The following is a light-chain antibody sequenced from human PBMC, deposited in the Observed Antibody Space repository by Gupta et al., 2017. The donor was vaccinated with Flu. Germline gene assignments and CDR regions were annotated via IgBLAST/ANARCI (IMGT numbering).Light chain of an antibody. J-gene: IGKJ1*01. CDR2: AAS. V-gene: IGKV3-20*01. CDR3: QQYDSSPWT. Sequence: EIVLTQSPGTLSLSPGERVTLSCRASQSVYTSYLAWYQQKPGQAPRLLIYAASSRAAGIPDRFRGSGSGTDFTLTISRLEPGDFAAYYCQQYDSSPWTFGQGTKVEIK. CDR1: QSVYTSY.